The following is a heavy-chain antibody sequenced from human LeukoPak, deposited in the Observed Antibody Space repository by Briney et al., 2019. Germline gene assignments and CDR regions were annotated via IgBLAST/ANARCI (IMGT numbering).Heavy chain of an antibody. J-gene: IGHJ4*02. D-gene: IGHD3-3*01. CDR3: ARDQYDTWSRRGNFDS. CDR2: ISSSSNAI. V-gene: IGHV3-48*04. Sequence: PGGSLRLSCAASGFTFSSYSMNWVRQAPGKGLEWISYISSSSNAIHYADSVKGRFTISRDNTKNSLYLQMNSLRVEDTAVFYCARDQYDTWSRRGNFDSWGQGTLVIVSS. CDR1: GFTFSSYS.